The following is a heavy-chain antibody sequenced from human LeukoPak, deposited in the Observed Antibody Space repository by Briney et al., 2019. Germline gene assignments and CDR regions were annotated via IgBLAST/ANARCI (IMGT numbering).Heavy chain of an antibody. V-gene: IGHV3-30*04. CDR1: GFTFSSYA. CDR2: ISYDGSNK. CDR3: AKDLNYYDSSGYYDMDY. Sequence: GRSLRLSCAASGFTFSSYAMHWVRQAPGKGLEWVAVISYDGSNKYYADSVKGRFTISRDNSKNTLYLQMNSLRAEDTAVYYCAKDLNYYDSSGYYDMDYWGQGTLVTVSS. D-gene: IGHD3-22*01. J-gene: IGHJ4*02.